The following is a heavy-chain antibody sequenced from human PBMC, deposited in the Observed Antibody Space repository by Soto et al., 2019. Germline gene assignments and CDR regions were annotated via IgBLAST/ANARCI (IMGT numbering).Heavy chain of an antibody. CDR2: ISAYNGNT. V-gene: IGHV1-18*01. J-gene: IGHJ6*02. CDR3: ARGRHGDPGYYYYYGMDV. D-gene: IGHD4-17*01. Sequence: ASVKVSCKASGYTFTSYGISWVRQAPGQGLEWMGWISAYNGNTNYAQKLQGRVTMTTDTSTSTAYMELRSLRSDDTAVYYCARGRHGDPGYYYYYGMDVWGQGTTVTVSS. CDR1: GYTFTSYG.